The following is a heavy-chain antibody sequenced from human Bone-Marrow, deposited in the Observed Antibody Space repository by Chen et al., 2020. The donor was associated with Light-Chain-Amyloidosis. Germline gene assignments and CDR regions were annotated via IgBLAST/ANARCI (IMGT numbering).Heavy chain of an antibody. Sequence: EVLLVQSGGGLVQPGGSLRLSCEASGFTFSKYWMTWVSQAPGEGLEWVANIKEDGSTRYYADSVKARFTISRDNAKNSLFLQMDSLRAEDTAVYYCAREDCSSNNCPFDYWGQGILVTVSS. CDR1: GFTFSKYW. CDR3: AREDCSSNNCPFDY. D-gene: IGHD2-2*01. J-gene: IGHJ4*02. CDR2: IKEDGSTR. V-gene: IGHV3-7*01.